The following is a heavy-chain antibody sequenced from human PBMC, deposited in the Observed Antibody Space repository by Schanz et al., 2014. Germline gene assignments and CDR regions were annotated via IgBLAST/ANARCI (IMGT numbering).Heavy chain of an antibody. CDR1: GDTFDNFG. D-gene: IGHD1-7*01. V-gene: IGHV1-69*09. CDR3: ARDRWNYEGGIFDI. Sequence: QVQLVQSGAEVKNPGASVKVSCKATGDTFDNFGISWVRQAPGQGPEWIGRFMPFLGITNLAQKFQDRVTMTADKATSTAYMELSGLRSEDTAMYYCARDRWNYEGGIFDIWGQGPMVTVSS. CDR2: FMPFLGIT. J-gene: IGHJ3*02.